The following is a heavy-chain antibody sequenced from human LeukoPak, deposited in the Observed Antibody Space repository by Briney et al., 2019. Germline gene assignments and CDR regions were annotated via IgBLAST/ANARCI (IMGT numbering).Heavy chain of an antibody. CDR3: ARDLDIAAAGTDY. V-gene: IGHV1-69*04. Sequence: ASVKVSCKASGGTFGSYAISWVRQAPGQGLEWMGRIIPILGIANYAQRFQGRVTITADKSTSTAYMELSSLRSEDTAVYYCARDLDIAAAGTDYWGQGTLVTVSS. D-gene: IGHD6-13*01. J-gene: IGHJ4*02. CDR1: GGTFGSYA. CDR2: IIPILGIA.